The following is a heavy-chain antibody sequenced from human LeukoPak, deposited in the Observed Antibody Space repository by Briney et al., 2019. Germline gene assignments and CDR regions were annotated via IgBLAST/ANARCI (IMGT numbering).Heavy chain of an antibody. V-gene: IGHV4-34*01. CDR3: AREADGRIDY. CDR1: GGSISSYY. D-gene: IGHD1-1*01. CDR2: INHSGST. J-gene: IGHJ4*02. Sequence: SETLSLTCTVSGGSISSYYWSWIRQPPGKGLEWIGEINHSGSTNYNPSLKSRVTISVDTSKNQFSLKLSSVTAADTAVYYCAREADGRIDYWGQGTLVTVSS.